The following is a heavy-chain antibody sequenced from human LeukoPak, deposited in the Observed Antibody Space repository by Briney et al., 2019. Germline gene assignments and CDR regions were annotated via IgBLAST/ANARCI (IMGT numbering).Heavy chain of an antibody. V-gene: IGHV4-59*01. CDR1: GGSFSSYY. CDR2: IYYSAST. Sequence: SETLSLTCTVSGGSFSSYYWSWIRQPPGKGLEWIGYIYYSASTTYNPSLKSRVTISVVTSKNQFSLKLSSVTAADTAVYYCARELGQYYYDSSGYYPLYYFDYWGQGTLVTVSS. CDR3: ARELGQYYYDSSGYYPLYYFDY. J-gene: IGHJ4*02. D-gene: IGHD3-22*01.